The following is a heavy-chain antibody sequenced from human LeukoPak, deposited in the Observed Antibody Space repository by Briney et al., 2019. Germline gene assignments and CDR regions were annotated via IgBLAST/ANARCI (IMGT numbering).Heavy chain of an antibody. J-gene: IGHJ4*02. CDR1: GGTFSSYA. V-gene: IGHV1-69*04. CDR2: IIPILGIA. CDR3: ASRGDSSGYIDY. Sequence: SVKASCKASGGTFSSYAISWVRQAPGQGLEWMGRIIPILGIANYAQKFQGRVTITADKSTSTAYMELSSLRSEDTAVYYCASRGDSSGYIDYWGQGTLVTVSS. D-gene: IGHD3-22*01.